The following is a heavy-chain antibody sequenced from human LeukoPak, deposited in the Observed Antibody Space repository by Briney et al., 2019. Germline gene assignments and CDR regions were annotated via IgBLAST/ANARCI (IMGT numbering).Heavy chain of an antibody. J-gene: IGHJ4*02. CDR1: GFSFDDYA. Sequence: GGSLRLSCVASGFSFDDYAMHWVRQAPGKGLEWVSGISRSSGTIYYSDSVKGRLTISRDNAKNSVYLQMNSLRADDTALYYCAKDSTPRGVQLAFYFDYWGQGALVTVSS. V-gene: IGHV3-9*01. CDR3: AKDSTPRGVQLAFYFDY. D-gene: IGHD2-8*01. CDR2: ISRSSGTI.